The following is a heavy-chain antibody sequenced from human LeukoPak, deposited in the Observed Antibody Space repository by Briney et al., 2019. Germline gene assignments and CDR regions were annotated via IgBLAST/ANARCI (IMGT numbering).Heavy chain of an antibody. J-gene: IGHJ4*02. CDR2: ISGSGGTT. Sequence: GGSLRLSCAASGFTFSSYAMSWVRQAPGKGLEWVSGISGSGGTTFYADPVRGRFTISRDNSKNTLYLQMNSLRAEDTAVYYCAKDPYYDSSGYYSDYWGQGTLVTVSS. CDR1: GFTFSSYA. V-gene: IGHV3-23*01. D-gene: IGHD3-22*01. CDR3: AKDPYYDSSGYYSDY.